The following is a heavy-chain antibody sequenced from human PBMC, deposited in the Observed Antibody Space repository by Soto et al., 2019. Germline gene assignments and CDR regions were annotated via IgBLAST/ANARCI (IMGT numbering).Heavy chain of an antibody. J-gene: IGHJ6*02. CDR2: MNPNSGNT. CDR3: ARGQAVVAAHYYYYYGMDV. D-gene: IGHD2-15*01. CDR1: GYTFTSYD. V-gene: IGHV1-8*01. Sequence: GASVKVSCKASGYTFTSYDINWVRQATGQGLEWMGWMNPNSGNTGYAQKFQGRVTMTRNTSISTAYMELSSLRSEDTAVYYCARGQAVVAAHYYYYYGMDVWGQGTTVTVSS.